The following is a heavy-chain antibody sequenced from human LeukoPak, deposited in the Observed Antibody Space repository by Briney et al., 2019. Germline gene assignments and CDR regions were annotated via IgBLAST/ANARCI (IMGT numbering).Heavy chain of an antibody. CDR2: IYYSGST. CDR3: ARGPSFSGYVNY. D-gene: IGHD5-12*01. J-gene: IGHJ4*02. Sequence: SETLSLTCNVSGGSISSHYWSWIRQPPGKGLEWIGYIYYSGSTNYTPSLKSRVTISVATSKHQFSLKLSSVTAADTAVYYCARGPSFSGYVNYWGQGTLVTVSS. CDR1: GGSISSHY. V-gene: IGHV4-59*11.